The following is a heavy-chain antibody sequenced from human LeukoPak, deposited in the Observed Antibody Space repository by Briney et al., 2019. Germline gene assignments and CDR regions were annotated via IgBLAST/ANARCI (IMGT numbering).Heavy chain of an antibody. V-gene: IGHV5-51*01. CDR1: GYSFTSYW. D-gene: IGHD3-10*01. CDR3: ARPSNYYGSGSYSNTLQY. CDR2: IYQGGSDT. J-gene: IGHJ4*02. Sequence: GESLKISCKASGYSFTSYWIGWVRQMPGKGLEWMGIIYQGGSDTIYSPSFQGQVTISADKSVSTAYLQWSSLKASDTAMYYCARPSNYYGSGSYSNTLQYWGQGTLVTVSS.